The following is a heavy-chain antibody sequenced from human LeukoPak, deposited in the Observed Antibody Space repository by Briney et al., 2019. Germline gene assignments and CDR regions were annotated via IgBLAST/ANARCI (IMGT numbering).Heavy chain of an antibody. CDR3: TREDDYGGNSGGY. D-gene: IGHD4-23*01. J-gene: IGHJ4*02. Sequence: GESLKISCKGSGYSFLSYWIGWVRQVPGKGLEWMGIIYPGDSDTRYSPSFQGQVTISIDKSISTAYLQWSSLKASDTAMYYCTREDDYGGNSGGYWVQGTLVTVSS. CDR2: IYPGDSDT. CDR1: GYSFLSYW. V-gene: IGHV5-51*01.